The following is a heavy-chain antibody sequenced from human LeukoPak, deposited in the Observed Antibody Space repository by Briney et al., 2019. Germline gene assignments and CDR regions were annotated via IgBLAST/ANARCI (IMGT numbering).Heavy chain of an antibody. V-gene: IGHV3-23*01. D-gene: IGHD3-10*01. CDR1: GFTFSNYA. Sequence: GGSLRLSCAASGFTFSNYAMSWVRQAPGKGLEWVSTISGSGGSTCYADSVKGRFTISRDNSKNTLYLQMNSLRAEDTAAYYCAKGSRAQGYYFDFWGQGTLVTVSS. CDR3: AKGSRAQGYYFDF. CDR2: ISGSGGST. J-gene: IGHJ4*02.